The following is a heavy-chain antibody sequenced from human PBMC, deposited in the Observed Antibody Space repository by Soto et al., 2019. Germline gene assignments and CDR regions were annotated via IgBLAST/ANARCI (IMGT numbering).Heavy chain of an antibody. CDR2: ISYDGSNK. J-gene: IGHJ5*02. V-gene: IGHV3-30*18. Sequence: PGGSLRLSCAASGFTFSSYGMHWVRQAPGKGLEWVAVISYDGSNKYYADSVKGRFTISRDNSKNTLYLQMNSLRAEDTAVHYCAKEGSPNSSGWYGPFDPWGQGTLVTVSS. D-gene: IGHD6-19*01. CDR1: GFTFSSYG. CDR3: AKEGSPNSSGWYGPFDP.